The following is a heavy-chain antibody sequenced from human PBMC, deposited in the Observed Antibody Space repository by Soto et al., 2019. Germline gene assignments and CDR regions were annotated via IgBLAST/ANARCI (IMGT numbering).Heavy chain of an antibody. CDR3: ASDPYYYASGY. Sequence: PVGSLRLSCAASGFIFSDLYMTWIRQAPGKGLEWLSYISGGGETIHYADSVKGRFTVSRDNARRSLYLQMNYQRAEDTAVYYCASDPYYYASGYWGQGTLVTVSS. CDR2: ISGGGETI. V-gene: IGHV3-11*01. J-gene: IGHJ4*02. CDR1: GFIFSDLY. D-gene: IGHD3-10*01.